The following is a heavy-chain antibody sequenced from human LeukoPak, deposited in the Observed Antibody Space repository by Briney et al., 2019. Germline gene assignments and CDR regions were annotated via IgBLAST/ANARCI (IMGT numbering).Heavy chain of an antibody. CDR1: GFTFSSYG. D-gene: IGHD1-1*01. Sequence: PGGSLRLSCAASGFTFSSYGMHWVRQAPGKGLECVAVIWYDGSNKYYADSVKGRFTISRDNSKNTLYLQMNSLRAEDTAVYYCAKKNWNGGVDPWGQGTLVTVSS. CDR2: IWYDGSNK. V-gene: IGHV3-33*06. CDR3: AKKNWNGGVDP. J-gene: IGHJ5*02.